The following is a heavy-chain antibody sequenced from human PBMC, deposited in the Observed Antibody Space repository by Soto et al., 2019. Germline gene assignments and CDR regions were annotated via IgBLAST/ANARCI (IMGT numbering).Heavy chain of an antibody. CDR1: GGTFSSYA. V-gene: IGHV1-69*13. CDR3: ARVPRAWAYYYDSSGYRGNAFDI. J-gene: IGHJ3*02. D-gene: IGHD3-22*01. Sequence: GPSVKVSCKASGGTFSSYAISWVRQAPGQGLEWMGGIIPIFGTANYAQKFQGRVTITADESTSTAYMELSSLRSEDTAVYYCARVPRAWAYYYDSSGYRGNAFDIWGQGTMVTVSS. CDR2: IIPIFGTA.